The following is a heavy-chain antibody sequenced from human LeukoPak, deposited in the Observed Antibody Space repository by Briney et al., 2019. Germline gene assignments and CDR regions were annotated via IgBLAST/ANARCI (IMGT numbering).Heavy chain of an antibody. Sequence: SETLSLTCTVSGASISSYYWSWLRQPPRKGLDWIGYIYYSGSTNYNPSLKSRVTLSVETYKNQFSLKLSSVTAADTAVYYCARDLGYGGLAFDIWGRGTMVTVSS. CDR1: GASISSYY. V-gene: IGHV4-59*01. D-gene: IGHD4-23*01. CDR3: ARDLGYGGLAFDI. CDR2: IYYSGST. J-gene: IGHJ3*02.